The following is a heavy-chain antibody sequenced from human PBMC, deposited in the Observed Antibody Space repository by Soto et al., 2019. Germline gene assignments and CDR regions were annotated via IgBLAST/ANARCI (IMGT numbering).Heavy chain of an antibody. CDR2: INHSGST. J-gene: IGHJ5*02. CDR3: ATKKEYSSTPFDP. Sequence: SETLSLTCAVYGGSFSGYYWSWIRQPPGKGLEWIGEINHSGSTNYNPSFKSRVTISVDTSKNQFSLKLSSVTAADTAVYYCATKKEYSSTPFDPWGQGTLVTVSS. V-gene: IGHV4-34*01. D-gene: IGHD6-6*01. CDR1: GGSFSGYY.